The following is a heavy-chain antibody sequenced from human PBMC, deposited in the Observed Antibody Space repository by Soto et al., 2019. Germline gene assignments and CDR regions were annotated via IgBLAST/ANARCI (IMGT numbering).Heavy chain of an antibody. CDR1: GGSISSSSYY. CDR2: IYYSGST. J-gene: IGHJ4*02. D-gene: IGHD6-6*01. V-gene: IGHV4-39*01. CDR3: ASPYSSSSGDYFDY. Sequence: SETLSLTCTVSGGSISSSSYYWGWIRQPPGKGLEWIGSIYYSGSTYYNPSLKSRVTISVDTSKNQFSLKLSSVTAADTAVYYCASPYSSSSGDYFDYWGQGTLVTVSS.